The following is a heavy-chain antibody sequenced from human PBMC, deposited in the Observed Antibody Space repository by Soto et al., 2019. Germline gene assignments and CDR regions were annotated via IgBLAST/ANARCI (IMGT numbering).Heavy chain of an antibody. CDR1: GFTFSSYG. Sequence: GGSLRLSCAASGFTFSSYGMHWVRQAPGKGLEWVAVISYDGSNKYYADSVKGRFTISRDNSKNTLYLQMNSLRAEDTAVYYCAKDLEDTAMVDYWGQGTLVTVSS. CDR2: ISYDGSNK. CDR3: AKDLEDTAMVDY. J-gene: IGHJ4*02. V-gene: IGHV3-30*18. D-gene: IGHD5-18*01.